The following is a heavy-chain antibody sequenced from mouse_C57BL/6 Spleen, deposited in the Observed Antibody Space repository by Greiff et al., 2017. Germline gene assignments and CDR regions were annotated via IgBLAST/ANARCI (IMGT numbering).Heavy chain of an antibody. CDR1: GFTFSDYY. J-gene: IGHJ4*01. CDR3: ARHLIYDGYYGYAMDC. V-gene: IGHV5-12*01. CDR2: ISNGGGST. Sequence: EVMLVESGGGLVQPGGSLKLSCAASGFTFSDYYMYWVRQTPEKRLGWVAYISNGGGSTYYPDTVKGRYTISRDNAKNTLYLKMSRLKSDDTAMYYCARHLIYDGYYGYAMDCGGQGPSVTVSS. D-gene: IGHD2-3*01.